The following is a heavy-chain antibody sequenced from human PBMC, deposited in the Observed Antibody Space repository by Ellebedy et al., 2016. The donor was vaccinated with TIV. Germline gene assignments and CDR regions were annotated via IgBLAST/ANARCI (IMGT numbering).Heavy chain of an antibody. CDR3: TRGLDV. CDR1: GFTFSDYW. J-gene: IGHJ6*02. CDR2: INGDGGAT. Sequence: PGGSLRLSCTASGFTFSDYWIHWVRQTPGKGLVWVSRINGDGGATNYADSVRGRFSMSRDNDKNRLYLRMNSLRVEDSAIYYCTRGLDVWGQGTTVTVSS. V-gene: IGHV3-74*01.